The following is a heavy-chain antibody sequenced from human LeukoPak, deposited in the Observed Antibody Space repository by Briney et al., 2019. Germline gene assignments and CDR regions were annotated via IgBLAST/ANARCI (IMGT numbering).Heavy chain of an antibody. D-gene: IGHD6-13*01. CDR1: GFTFSNYW. V-gene: IGHV3-7*01. Sequence: GGSLRLSCAASGFTFSNYWMSWVRQAPGKGLEWVANIDQDGSEEYYLDSVKGRFTISRDNAKNSLYLQMHTLRAEDTAVYYCARDSTYSSSWTTSIDYYYDVDVWGQGTTVTVSS. CDR2: IDQDGSEE. J-gene: IGHJ6*02. CDR3: ARDSTYSSSWTTSIDYYYDVDV.